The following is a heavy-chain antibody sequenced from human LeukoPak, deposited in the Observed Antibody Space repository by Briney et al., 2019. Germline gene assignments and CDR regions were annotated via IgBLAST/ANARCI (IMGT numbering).Heavy chain of an antibody. Sequence: PGGSLRLSCAASGSTFSSYWMHWVRQAPGKGLVWVSLINSDGSTTSYADSVKGRFTISRDNAKNTLYQQMNSLRVEDTAVYYCARSALDYWGQGTLVTVSS. D-gene: IGHD3-3*02. CDR2: INSDGSTT. V-gene: IGHV3-74*01. CDR1: GSTFSSYW. J-gene: IGHJ4*02. CDR3: ARSALDY.